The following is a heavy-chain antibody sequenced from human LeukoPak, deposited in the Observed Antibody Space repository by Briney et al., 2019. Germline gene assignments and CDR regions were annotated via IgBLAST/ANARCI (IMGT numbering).Heavy chain of an antibody. V-gene: IGHV4-39*01. CDR3: ARVSYYDSSGYYYGYFQH. CDR2: IYYSGST. D-gene: IGHD3-22*01. Sequence: NPSETLSLTCTVSGGSISSSSYYWGWIRQPPGKGLEWIGSIYYSGSTYYNPSLKSRVTISVDTSKNQFSLKLSSVTAADTAVYYCARVSYYDSSGYYYGYFQHWGQGTLVTVSS. CDR1: GGSISSSSYY. J-gene: IGHJ1*01.